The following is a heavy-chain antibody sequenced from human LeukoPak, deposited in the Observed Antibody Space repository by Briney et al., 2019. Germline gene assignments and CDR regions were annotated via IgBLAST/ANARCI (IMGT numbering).Heavy chain of an antibody. D-gene: IGHD3-9*01. Sequence: GGSLRLSCSASGFTFSSYAMHWVRQAPGKGLEYVSAISSNGGSTYYADSVKGRFTISRDNSKNTLYLQMSSLRAEDTAVYYCVISNYYDILTGQDDFDIWGQGTMVTVSS. CDR2: ISSNGGST. J-gene: IGHJ3*02. CDR1: GFTFSSYA. CDR3: VISNYYDILTGQDDFDI. V-gene: IGHV3-64D*06.